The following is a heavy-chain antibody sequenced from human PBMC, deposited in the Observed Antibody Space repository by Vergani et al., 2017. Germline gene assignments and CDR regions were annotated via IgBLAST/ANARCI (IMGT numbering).Heavy chain of an antibody. Sequence: EVQLVESGGGLVKPGGSLRLSCAASGFTFSSYAMSWVRQAPGKGLEWVSVIYSGGSSTYYADSVKGRFTISRDNSKNTLYLQMNSLRAEDTAVYYCAKGYLDYSNYVPFDIWGQGTMVTVSS. D-gene: IGHD4-11*01. CDR3: AKGYLDYSNYVPFDI. CDR2: IYSGGSST. J-gene: IGHJ3*02. CDR1: GFTFSSYA. V-gene: IGHV3-23*03.